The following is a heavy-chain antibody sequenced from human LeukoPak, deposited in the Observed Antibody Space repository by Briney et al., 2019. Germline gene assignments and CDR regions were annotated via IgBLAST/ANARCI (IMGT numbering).Heavy chain of an antibody. V-gene: IGHV1-69*05. CDR1: GGTFSSYA. J-gene: IGHJ5*02. CDR3: ARDGVVPAATRFDP. CDR2: IIPIFGTA. Sequence: ASVKVSCKASGGTFSSYAISWVRQAPGQGLEWMGRIIPIFGTANYAQKFQGRVTITTDESTSTAYMELSSLRSEDTAVYYCARDGVVPAATRFDPWGQGTLVTVSS. D-gene: IGHD2-2*01.